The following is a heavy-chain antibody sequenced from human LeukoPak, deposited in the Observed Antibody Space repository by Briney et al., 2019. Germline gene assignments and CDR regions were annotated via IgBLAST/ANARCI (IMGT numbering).Heavy chain of an antibody. Sequence: GRSLRLSCTASGFTFSSHSIYWVRQAPGKGLEWVSLMSYDGTNKYYADSVKGRFTISRDNSRNTLFLQMNSLRVEDTAVYYCAKDWDMAPGYWGQGTLVTVSS. J-gene: IGHJ4*02. D-gene: IGHD2-15*01. CDR2: MSYDGTNK. V-gene: IGHV3-30-3*01. CDR3: AKDWDMAPGY. CDR1: GFTFSSHS.